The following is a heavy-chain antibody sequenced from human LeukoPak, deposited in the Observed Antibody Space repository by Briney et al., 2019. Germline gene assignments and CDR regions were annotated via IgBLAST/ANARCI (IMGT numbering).Heavy chain of an antibody. V-gene: IGHV3-7*04. CDR1: GFRFSSEW. D-gene: IGHD2-15*01. Sequence: GGSVRVSCVGSGFRFSSEWMSWVLHAPGTGLECVANIKQDGSEQYYVDSVRGRFTISRDNAKNSLYLQMNSLRAEDTAVYYCARGRYCSGGSCYYFDYWGQGTLVTVSS. J-gene: IGHJ4*02. CDR3: ARGRYCSGGSCYYFDY. CDR2: IKQDGSEQ.